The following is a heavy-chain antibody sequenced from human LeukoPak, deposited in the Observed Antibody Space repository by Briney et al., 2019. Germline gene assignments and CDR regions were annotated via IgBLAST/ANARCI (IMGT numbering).Heavy chain of an antibody. J-gene: IGHJ3*02. CDR1: GGSISSGDYY. V-gene: IGHV4-30-4*08. CDR2: IYHSGST. Sequence: SQTLSLTCTVSGGSISSGDYYWSWLRQPPGKGLEWIGYIYHSGSTYYNPSLKSRVTISVDTTKNQFSLKLSSVTAADTAVYYCAFGVVATPDAFDIWGQGTMVTVSS. CDR3: AFGVVATPDAFDI. D-gene: IGHD5-12*01.